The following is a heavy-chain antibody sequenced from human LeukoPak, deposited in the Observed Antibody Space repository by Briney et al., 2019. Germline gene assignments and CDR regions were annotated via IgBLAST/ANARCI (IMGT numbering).Heavy chain of an antibody. V-gene: IGHV4-4*02. CDR3: ARGAYPYYYGSGSYMDV. Sequence: SPSETLSLTCAVSGGSISSSNWWSWVRQPPGKGLEWIGEIYHSGSTNYNPSLKSRVAISADTSKNQFSLKLTSLTAADTAIYYCARGAYPYYYGSGSYMDVWGKGTTVTVSS. CDR1: GGSISSSNW. J-gene: IGHJ6*03. CDR2: IYHSGST. D-gene: IGHD3-10*01.